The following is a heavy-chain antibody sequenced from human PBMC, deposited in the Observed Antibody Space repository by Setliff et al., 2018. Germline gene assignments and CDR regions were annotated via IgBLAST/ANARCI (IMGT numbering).Heavy chain of an antibody. Sequence: WIRQPAGKGLEWVAFIRYDGSYKQYEDSVKGRFTISRDNAKSSLYLQISSLRVEDTAVYYCVRDKDKDFDFWGQGTLVTVSS. CDR3: VRDKDKDFDF. V-gene: IGHV3-30*02. J-gene: IGHJ4*02. CDR2: IRYDGSYK.